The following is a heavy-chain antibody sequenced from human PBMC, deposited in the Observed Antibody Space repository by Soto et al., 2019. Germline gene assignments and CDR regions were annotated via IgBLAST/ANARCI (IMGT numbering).Heavy chain of an antibody. V-gene: IGHV4-59*12. CDR1: GGSINSYY. CDR2: IYYAGST. D-gene: IGHD6-13*01. J-gene: IGHJ4*02. CDR3: ARVQQQLVSD. Sequence: SETLSLTCNVSGGSINSYYWSWIRQPPGGGLEWIGFIYYAGSTKYNPSLNSRVTISVDTSKNQFSLTVTSVTAADTAVYYCARVQQQLVSDWGQGTLVTVSS.